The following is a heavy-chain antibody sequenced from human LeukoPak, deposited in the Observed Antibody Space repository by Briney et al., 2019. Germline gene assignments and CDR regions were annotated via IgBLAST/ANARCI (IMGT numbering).Heavy chain of an antibody. CDR3: AKKGVVVVAATVFASPNSPDY. D-gene: IGHD2-15*01. Sequence: PGGSLRLSCAASGFTFSSYAMRWVRQAPGKGLEWVSAISGSGGSTYYADSVKGRFTISRDNSENTLYLQMNSLRAEDTAVYYCAKKGVVVVAATVFASPNSPDYWGQGTLVTVSS. V-gene: IGHV3-23*01. CDR2: ISGSGGST. J-gene: IGHJ4*02. CDR1: GFTFSSYA.